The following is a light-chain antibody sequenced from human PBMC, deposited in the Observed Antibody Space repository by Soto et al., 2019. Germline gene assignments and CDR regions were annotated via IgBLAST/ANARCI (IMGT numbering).Light chain of an antibody. V-gene: IGKV3-15*01. Sequence: EIVMTQSPATRSVSPGERANLSCWASQSVSSNLAWFQQKPGQAPRLLIYGASTRATGIPARFSGSGSGTEFTLTISSLEAEDFAVYYCQQYNNWPRTFGQGTKVDIK. CDR2: GAS. J-gene: IGKJ1*01. CDR3: QQYNNWPRT. CDR1: QSVSSN.